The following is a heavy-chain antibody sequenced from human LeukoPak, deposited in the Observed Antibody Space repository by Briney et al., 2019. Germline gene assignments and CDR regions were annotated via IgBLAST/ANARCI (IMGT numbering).Heavy chain of an antibody. D-gene: IGHD2-2*03. CDR2: ISSSSYI. J-gene: IGHJ4*02. CDR3: ARTPPSMDIVVVPAASLDY. V-gene: IGHV3-21*01. CDR1: GFTFSSYS. Sequence: GGSLRLSCAASGFTFSSYSMSWVRQAPGKGLEWVSSISSSSYIYYADSVKGRFTISRDNAKNSLYLQMNSLRAEDTAVYYCARTPPSMDIVVVPAASLDYWGQGTLVTVSS.